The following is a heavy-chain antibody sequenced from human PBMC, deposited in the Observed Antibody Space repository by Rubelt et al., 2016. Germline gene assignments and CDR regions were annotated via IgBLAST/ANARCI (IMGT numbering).Heavy chain of an antibody. V-gene: IGHV3-48*04. D-gene: IGHD6-13*01. CDR3: ARDVSSSWQLPGDYYYYGMDV. J-gene: IGHJ6*02. CDR2: ISSSSSTI. Sequence: VRQAPGKGLEWVSYISSSSSTIYYADSVKGRFTISRDNAKNSLYLQMNSLRAEDTAVYYCARDVSSSWQLPGDYYYYGMDVWGQGTTVTVSS.